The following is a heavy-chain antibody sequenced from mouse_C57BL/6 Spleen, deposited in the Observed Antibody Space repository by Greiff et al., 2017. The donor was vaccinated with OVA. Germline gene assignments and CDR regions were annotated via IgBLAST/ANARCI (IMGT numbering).Heavy chain of an antibody. V-gene: IGHV1-72*01. J-gene: IGHJ3*01. CDR2: IDPNSGGT. CDR3: AIPITREGVAY. CDR1: GYTFTSYW. D-gene: IGHD1-1*01. Sequence: QVQLQQPGAELVKPGASVKLSCKASGYTFTSYWMHWVKQRPGRGLEWIGRIDPNSGGTKYNEKFKSKATLTVDKPSSTAYMQISSLTSDDSAVYYCAIPITREGVAYWGQGTLVTVSA.